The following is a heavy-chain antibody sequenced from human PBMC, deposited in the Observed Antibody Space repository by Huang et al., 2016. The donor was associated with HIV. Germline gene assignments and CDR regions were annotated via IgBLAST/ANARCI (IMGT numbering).Heavy chain of an antibody. CDR2: IYYSVTT. CDR1: GDSINSNTFY. CDR3: ARTGVAVSDDPEYFQH. J-gene: IGHJ1*01. D-gene: IGHD3-3*01. Sequence: LQESGPGLVGPSETLSLTCAVSGDSINSNTFYWGWIRRPPGKALEWIGSIYYSVTTYYKPALKSRARIAVDASTNRIFLHLRSVTAADTGVYYCARTGVAVSDDPEYFQHWGQGALVTIS. V-gene: IGHV4-39*02.